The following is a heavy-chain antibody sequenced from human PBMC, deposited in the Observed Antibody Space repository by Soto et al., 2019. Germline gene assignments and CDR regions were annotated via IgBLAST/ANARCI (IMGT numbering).Heavy chain of an antibody. Sequence: PXGTLSLTCTVSGGSISSYYWSWIRQPPGKGLEWIGYIYYSGSTNYNPSLKSRVTISVDTSKNQFSLKLSSVTAADTAVYYCARVWDWNYFDYWGQGTLVTVSS. CDR2: IYYSGST. J-gene: IGHJ4*02. CDR3: ARVWDWNYFDY. D-gene: IGHD1-1*01. V-gene: IGHV4-59*01. CDR1: GGSISSYY.